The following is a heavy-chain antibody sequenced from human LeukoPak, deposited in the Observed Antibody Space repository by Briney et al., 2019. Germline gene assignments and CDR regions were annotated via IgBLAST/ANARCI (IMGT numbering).Heavy chain of an antibody. CDR3: ARLIPAVGSNWFDP. Sequence: SETLSLTCAVYGGSFSGYYWSWIRQPPGKGLEWIGEINHSGSTNYNPSLKSRVTISVDTSKNQFSLKLSSVTAADTAVYYCARLIPAVGSNWFDPWGQGTLVTVSS. CDR2: INHSGST. D-gene: IGHD2-2*01. J-gene: IGHJ5*02. V-gene: IGHV4-34*01. CDR1: GGSFSGYY.